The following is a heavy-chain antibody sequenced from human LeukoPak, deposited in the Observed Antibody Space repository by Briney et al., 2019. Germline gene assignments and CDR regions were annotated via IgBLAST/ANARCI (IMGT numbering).Heavy chain of an antibody. CDR1: GYTFSDYY. Sequence: ASVKVSCKASGYTFSDYYMHWVRQAPGQGLEWMGWINPNSGGTNYAQKFEGRVTMTRDTSITTAYMELRRLTPDDMAVYYCAREDSGWYVADWGQGTLVTVSA. CDR3: AREDSGWYVAD. D-gene: IGHD6-19*01. J-gene: IGHJ4*02. CDR2: INPNSGGT. V-gene: IGHV1-2*02.